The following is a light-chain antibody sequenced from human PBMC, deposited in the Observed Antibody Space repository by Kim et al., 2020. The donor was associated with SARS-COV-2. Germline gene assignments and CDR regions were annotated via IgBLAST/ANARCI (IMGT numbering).Light chain of an antibody. V-gene: IGKV1-39*01. Sequence: SVGDSATITCRASQSISTHVHWYQQKPGKAPKLLIYAASTLEDGVPSRFVGGGSGTDFTLTIYSLQPEDFATYFCQQNYSSLHITFGQGTRLEIK. J-gene: IGKJ5*01. CDR3: QQNYSSLHIT. CDR2: AAS. CDR1: QSISTH.